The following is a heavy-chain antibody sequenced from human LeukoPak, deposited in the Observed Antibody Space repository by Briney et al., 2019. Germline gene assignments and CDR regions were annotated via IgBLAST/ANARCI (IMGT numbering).Heavy chain of an antibody. Sequence: ASVKVSCKASGGTFSSYAISWVRQAPGQGLEWMGGIIPIFGTANYAQKFQGRVTISTGESTSTAYMELSSLRSDDTAVYYCARDVPISRYRSSSAFDYWGQGTLVTVSS. D-gene: IGHD6-13*01. CDR2: IIPIFGTA. V-gene: IGHV1-69*05. CDR3: ARDVPISRYRSSSAFDY. CDR1: GGTFSSYA. J-gene: IGHJ4*02.